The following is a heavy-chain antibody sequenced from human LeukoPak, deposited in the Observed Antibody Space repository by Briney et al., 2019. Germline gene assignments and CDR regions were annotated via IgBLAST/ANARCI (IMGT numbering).Heavy chain of an antibody. J-gene: IGHJ4*02. D-gene: IGHD3-9*01. V-gene: IGHV4-39*07. CDR3: ASQPTGRYFDWLLYTPALFDY. CDR2: IYYSRGT. Sequence: PGGSLRLSCAASGFTFSSYSMNWVRQPPGKGLEWIGSIYYSRGTYYNPSLKSRVTISVDTSKNQFSLKLSSVTAADTAVYYCASQPTGRYFDWLLYTPALFDYWGQGTLVTVSS. CDR1: GFTFSSYS.